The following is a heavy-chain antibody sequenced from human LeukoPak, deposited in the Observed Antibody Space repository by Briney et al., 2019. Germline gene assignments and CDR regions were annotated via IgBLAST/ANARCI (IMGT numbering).Heavy chain of an antibody. CDR1: TSSFSSYA. CDR3: AKIGSDYYYGLGEAYY. V-gene: IGHV3-23*01. Sequence: GGSLRLSCAASTSSFSSYAMSWVRQAPGKGLEWVSTISASGGSTYYADSVKGRFTISRDNSKNTLHLQMNSLRAEDTAVYYCAKIGSDYYYGLGEAYYWGQGTPVTVSS. D-gene: IGHD3-10*01. J-gene: IGHJ4*02. CDR2: ISASGGST.